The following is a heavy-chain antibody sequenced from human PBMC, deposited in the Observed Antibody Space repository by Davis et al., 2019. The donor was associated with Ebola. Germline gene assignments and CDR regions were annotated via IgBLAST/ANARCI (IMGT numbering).Heavy chain of an antibody. D-gene: IGHD2-2*01. CDR3: AKGGYCSSTSCYQDAFDI. Sequence: GESLKISCAASGFTFSSYAVHWVRQAPGKGLEWVAVISYDGSNKYYSDSVKGRFTISRDNSKNTLYLQMNSLRAEDTAVYYCAKGGYCSSTSCYQDAFDIWGQGTMVTVSS. CDR1: GFTFSSYA. CDR2: ISYDGSNK. V-gene: IGHV3-30-3*01. J-gene: IGHJ3*02.